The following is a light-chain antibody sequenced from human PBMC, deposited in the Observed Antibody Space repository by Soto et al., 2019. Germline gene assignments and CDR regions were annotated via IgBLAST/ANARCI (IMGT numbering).Light chain of an antibody. Sequence: QSVLTQPPSVSGAPGQRVTISCTGSSSNIGAGYDVHWYQQLPGTAPKLLIYGNSNRPSGVPDRFSGSKSGTSASLAITGLEVENEPDYHGHPYDSPLSGWDVVFGGRTKLTVL. CDR2: GNS. V-gene: IGLV1-40*01. J-gene: IGLJ2*01. CDR3: HPYDSPLSGWDVV. CDR1: SSNIGAGYD.